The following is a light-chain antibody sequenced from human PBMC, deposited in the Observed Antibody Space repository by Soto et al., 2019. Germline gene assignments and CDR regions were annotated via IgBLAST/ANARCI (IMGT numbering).Light chain of an antibody. Sequence: QSVLTQPASVSGSPGQSITISCTGTSSDVGGYNYVSWYQQHPGNAPRLVIYEVNNRPSGVPNRFSGSKSGNTASLTISGLQAEDEADYYCSSKTSSRTPFVFGTGTKVTV. CDR3: SSKTSSRTPFV. V-gene: IGLV2-14*01. CDR2: EVN. J-gene: IGLJ1*01. CDR1: SSDVGGYNY.